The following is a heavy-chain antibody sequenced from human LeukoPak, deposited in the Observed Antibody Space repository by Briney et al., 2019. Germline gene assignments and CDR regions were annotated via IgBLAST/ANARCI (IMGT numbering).Heavy chain of an antibody. J-gene: IGHJ6*03. V-gene: IGHV3-23*01. CDR1: GFTFSNYA. D-gene: IGHD6-6*01. Sequence: GGSLRLSCAASGFTFSNYAMSWVRQAPGKGLEWVSTISGSGGGTYYADSVKGRFTISRDNSKNTLYLQMNSLGAEDTAVYYCAKGGLGSSSLGYMDVWGKGTTVTVFS. CDR2: ISGSGGGT. CDR3: AKGGLGSSSLGYMDV.